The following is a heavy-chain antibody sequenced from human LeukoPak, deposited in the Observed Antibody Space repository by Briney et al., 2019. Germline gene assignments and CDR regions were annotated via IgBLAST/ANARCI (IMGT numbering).Heavy chain of an antibody. Sequence: SETLSLTCTVSRGSISSYYWSWIRQPPGKGLEWIGYIYYSGSTNYNPSLKSRVTISVDTSKNQFSPKLSSVTAADTAVYYCAREGWYKGYFQHWGQGTLVTVSS. CDR1: RGSISSYY. D-gene: IGHD1-1*01. CDR2: IYYSGST. V-gene: IGHV4-59*01. CDR3: AREGWYKGYFQH. J-gene: IGHJ1*01.